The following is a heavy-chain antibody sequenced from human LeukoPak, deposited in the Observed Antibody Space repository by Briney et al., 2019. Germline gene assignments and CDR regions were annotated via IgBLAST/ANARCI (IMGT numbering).Heavy chain of an antibody. V-gene: IGHV1-46*01. Sequence: ASVKVSCKASGYTFTSYYMHWVRQAPGQGLEWMGIINPSGGSTSYAQKFQGRVTTTRDMSTSTVYMELSSLRSEDTAVYYCARVTIYYYGMDVWGQGATVTVSS. CDR2: INPSGGST. CDR1: GYTFTSYY. D-gene: IGHD3-10*01. CDR3: ARVTIYYYGMDV. J-gene: IGHJ6*02.